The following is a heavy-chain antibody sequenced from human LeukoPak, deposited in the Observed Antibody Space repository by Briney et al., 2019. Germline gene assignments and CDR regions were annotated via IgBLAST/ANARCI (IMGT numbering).Heavy chain of an antibody. Sequence: SETLSLTCAVYGGSFSGYYWSWIRQPPGKGLEWIGEINHSGTTNYNPSLKSRVTISVDTSKNQCSLKLSSVTAADTAVYYCARGSELGMDYYYYGMDVWGKGTTVTVSS. CDR3: ARGSELGMDYYYYGMDV. CDR2: INHSGTT. V-gene: IGHV4-34*01. J-gene: IGHJ6*04. D-gene: IGHD7-27*01. CDR1: GGSFSGYY.